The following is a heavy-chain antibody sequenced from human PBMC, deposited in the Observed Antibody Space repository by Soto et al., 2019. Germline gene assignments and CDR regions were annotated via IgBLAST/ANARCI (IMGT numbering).Heavy chain of an antibody. V-gene: IGHV1-69*08. CDR3: AREGVDCSGGSCYHY. Sequence: QVQLVQSGAEVKKPGSSVKVSCKASGGTFSSYTISWVRQAPGQGLEWMGRIIPILGIANYAQKFQGRVTITADKSTSTAYMELSSLRSEDTAVYYCAREGVDCSGGSCYHYWGKGTLVTVSS. CDR2: IIPILGIA. CDR1: GGTFSSYT. D-gene: IGHD2-15*01. J-gene: IGHJ4*02.